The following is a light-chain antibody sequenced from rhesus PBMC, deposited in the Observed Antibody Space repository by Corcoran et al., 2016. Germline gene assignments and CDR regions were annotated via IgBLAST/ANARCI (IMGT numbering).Light chain of an antibody. CDR2: KAS. Sequence: DIQMTQSPSSLSASVGDRVTITCRASENVNNYLNWYQQKPGKAPKLLIYKASTLQSGVLSRISGSGSGTDYTFPLSSLQPEDVATYYCQHGYGTPYSFGQGTKVEIK. CDR1: ENVNNY. CDR3: QHGYGTPYS. J-gene: IGKJ2*01. V-gene: IGKV1-74*01.